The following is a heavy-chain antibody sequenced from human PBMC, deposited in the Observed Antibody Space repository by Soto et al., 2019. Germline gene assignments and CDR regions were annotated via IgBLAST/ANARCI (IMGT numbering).Heavy chain of an antibody. Sequence: ASVKVSCKASGYTFTSYGISWVRQAPEQGLEWMGWISAYNGNTDYAQKLQGRVTMTTDTSTSTAYMELRSLRSDDTAVYYCGRDPSGYYYDSSGYYPLDYWGQGTLVTVSS. CDR1: GYTFTSYG. J-gene: IGHJ4*02. CDR3: GRDPSGYYYDSSGYYPLDY. CDR2: ISAYNGNT. V-gene: IGHV1-18*01. D-gene: IGHD3-22*01.